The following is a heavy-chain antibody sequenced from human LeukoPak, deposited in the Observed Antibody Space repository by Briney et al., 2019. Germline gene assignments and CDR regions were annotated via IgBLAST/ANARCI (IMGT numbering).Heavy chain of an antibody. Sequence: GGSLRLSCAASGFTVSNYMSWVRQAPGKGLEWVSVIYSGGGAYYPNSVKGRFTISRDYSKNTLYLQMNSLRAEDTAVYYCASTSRDGNGHYWEWGQGTLVTVSS. D-gene: IGHD3-22*01. J-gene: IGHJ4*02. CDR1: GFTVSNY. CDR3: ASTSRDGNGHYWE. V-gene: IGHV3-66*01. CDR2: IYSGGGA.